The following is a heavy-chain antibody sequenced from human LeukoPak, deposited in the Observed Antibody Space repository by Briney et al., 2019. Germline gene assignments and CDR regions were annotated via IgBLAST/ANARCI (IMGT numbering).Heavy chain of an antibody. CDR3: ARHASVAAGTNY. V-gene: IGHV4-39*01. J-gene: IGHJ4*02. CDR2: IYYSGST. Sequence: SETLSLTCTVSGGSISSSSYYWGWIRQPPGKGLEWIGSIYYSGSTYYNPSLKSRVTISVDTSKNQFSLKPSSVTAADTAVYYCARHASVAAGTNYWGQGTLVTVSS. CDR1: GGSISSSSYY. D-gene: IGHD6-13*01.